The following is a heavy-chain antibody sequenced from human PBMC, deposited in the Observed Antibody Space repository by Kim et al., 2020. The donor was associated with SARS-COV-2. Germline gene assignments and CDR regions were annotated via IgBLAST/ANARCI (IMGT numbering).Heavy chain of an antibody. D-gene: IGHD1-20*01. Sequence: GGSLRLSCEGSEFTLSDSDVDWVRQAPGKGLEWLGRIRSKADDEATEYAESVKGRFTISRDDSENTPYLQMNNLMTEDTAVYYCTTGRGIIGRSIFDSWG. CDR1: EFTLSDSD. V-gene: IGHV3-73*01. CDR3: TTGRGIIGRSIFDS. J-gene: IGHJ4*01. CDR2: IRSKADDEAT.